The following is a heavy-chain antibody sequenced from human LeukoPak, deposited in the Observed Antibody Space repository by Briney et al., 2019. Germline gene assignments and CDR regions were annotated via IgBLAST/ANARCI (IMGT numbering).Heavy chain of an antibody. Sequence: SQTLSLTCTVSGVSISSGSYYWSWIRQPAGKGLEWIGRIYTSGSTNYNPSLKSRVTISVDTSKNQFSLKLSSVTAADTAVYYCARGAYYDFWSGYYGNWFDPWGQGTLVTVSS. CDR2: IYTSGST. V-gene: IGHV4-61*02. CDR1: GVSISSGSYY. D-gene: IGHD3-3*01. J-gene: IGHJ5*02. CDR3: ARGAYYDFWSGYYGNWFDP.